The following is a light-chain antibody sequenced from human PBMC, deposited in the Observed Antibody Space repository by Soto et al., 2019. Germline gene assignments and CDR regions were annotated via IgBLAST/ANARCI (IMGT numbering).Light chain of an antibody. CDR3: SSYTFWAYYV. Sequence: QSALTQPASVSGSPGQSITISCTGTSSDVGGYNYVSWYQQHPGKAPKLMIYDVSNRPSGVSNRFSGSKSGNTASLTISGLQAEDEADYYCSSYTFWAYYVFGTGTKLTVL. V-gene: IGLV2-14*01. CDR2: DVS. J-gene: IGLJ1*01. CDR1: SSDVGGYNY.